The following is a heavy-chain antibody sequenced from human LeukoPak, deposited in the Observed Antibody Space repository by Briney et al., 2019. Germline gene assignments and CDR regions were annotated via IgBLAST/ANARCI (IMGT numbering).Heavy chain of an antibody. CDR2: ISGGGTNT. CDR1: GFTFSSYA. Sequence: PGGSLRLSCAASGFTFSSYAMSSVRQAPGKGLEWVSAISGGGTNTYYTDSVKGRFTISRDNSKNTLYLQMNSLRADDTAVYYCAKSYSSGWPYYFDYWGQGTLVTVSS. J-gene: IGHJ4*02. V-gene: IGHV3-23*01. CDR3: AKSYSSGWPYYFDY. D-gene: IGHD6-19*01.